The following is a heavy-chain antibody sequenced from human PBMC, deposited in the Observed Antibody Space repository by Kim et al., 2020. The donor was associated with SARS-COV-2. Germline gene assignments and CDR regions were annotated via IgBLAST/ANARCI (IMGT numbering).Heavy chain of an antibody. D-gene: IGHD2-15*01. CDR3: AIALGYCRGGSCYP. V-gene: IGHV1-2*02. CDR2: INPNSGGT. J-gene: IGHJ5*02. CDR1: GYSFTDYY. Sequence: ASVKVSCKASGYSFTDYYVHWVRQAPGQGLEWMGWINPNSGGTKYAQKFQGRVTMTTDTSISTAYMEVRSLRSDDMAVYFCAIALGYCRGGSCYPWGQGTLVTVSS.